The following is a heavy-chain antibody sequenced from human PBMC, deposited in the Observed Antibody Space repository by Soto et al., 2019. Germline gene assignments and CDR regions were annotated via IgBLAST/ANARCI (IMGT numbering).Heavy chain of an antibody. J-gene: IGHJ5*02. Sequence: SETLSLTCTVSGGSISSGGYYWSWIRQHPGKGLEWIGYIFYSGSSYYNPSLKGRVTLSVDTSKSQFSLKLSSVTAADTAVYFCARIYGFNWFDPWGQGTLVTVSS. V-gene: IGHV4-31*03. D-gene: IGHD2-2*02. CDR2: IFYSGSS. CDR3: ARIYGFNWFDP. CDR1: GGSISSGGYY.